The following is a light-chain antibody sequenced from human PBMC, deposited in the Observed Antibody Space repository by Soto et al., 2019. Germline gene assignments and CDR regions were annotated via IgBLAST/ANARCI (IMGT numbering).Light chain of an antibody. V-gene: IGKV1-5*03. CDR3: EEYYTYPWT. Sequence: DIQMTQSPSTLSESVGDRVTITCRASQSISSWLAWYQQRPGKAPKLLLYKASNLESGVPSRFSGRGSGTAHTLTISSLHPNDFVTYYYEEYYTYPWTFGPGTKVEIK. J-gene: IGKJ1*01. CDR1: QSISSW. CDR2: KAS.